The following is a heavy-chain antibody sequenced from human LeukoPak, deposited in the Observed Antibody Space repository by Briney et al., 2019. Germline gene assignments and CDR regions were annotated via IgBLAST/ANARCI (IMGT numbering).Heavy chain of an antibody. CDR3: ARGPDLYYFDY. V-gene: IGHV4-31*03. D-gene: IGHD1-14*01. CDR2: IYYSGST. Sequence: MTSQTLSLTCTVSGGSISSGGYYWSWIRQHPGKGLERIGYIYYSGSTYYNPSLKSRVTISVNTSKNQFSLKLSSVTAADTAVYYCARGPDLYYFDYWGQGTLVTVSS. J-gene: IGHJ4*02. CDR1: GGSISSGGYY.